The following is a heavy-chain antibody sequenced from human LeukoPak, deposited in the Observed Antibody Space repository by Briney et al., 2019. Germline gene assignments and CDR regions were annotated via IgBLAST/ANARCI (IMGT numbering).Heavy chain of an antibody. J-gene: IGHJ4*02. Sequence: ASVKVSCKASGYTFTSYAISWVRQAPGQGLEWMGGIIPIFGTANYAQKFQGRVTITADKSTSTAYMELSSLRSEDTAVYYCARERGKDSGINYKHGLRGTDWGQGTVVTVSS. CDR3: ARERGKDSGINYKHGLRGTD. CDR2: IIPIFGTA. CDR1: GYTFTSYA. D-gene: IGHD3-10*01. V-gene: IGHV1-69*06.